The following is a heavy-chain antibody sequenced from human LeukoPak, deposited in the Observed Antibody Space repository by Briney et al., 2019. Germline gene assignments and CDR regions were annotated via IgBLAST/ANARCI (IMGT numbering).Heavy chain of an antibody. Sequence: PGGSLRLSCAVSGFPLSNAWMSWVRQAPGKGLEWVSVIYSGGSTYYADSVKGRFTISRDNSKNTLYLQMNSLRAEDTAVYYCARIYNGGMDVWGQGTTVTVSS. D-gene: IGHD5-12*01. J-gene: IGHJ6*02. CDR2: IYSGGST. CDR3: ARIYNGGMDV. V-gene: IGHV3-66*01. CDR1: GFPLSNAW.